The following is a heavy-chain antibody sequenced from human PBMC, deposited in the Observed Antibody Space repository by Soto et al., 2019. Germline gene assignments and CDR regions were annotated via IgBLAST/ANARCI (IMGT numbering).Heavy chain of an antibody. V-gene: IGHV3-30-3*01. J-gene: IGHJ6*02. D-gene: IGHD3-3*02. Sequence: GGSLRLSCAASGFTFSSYAMHWVRQAPGKGLEWVAVISYDGSNKYYADSVKGRFTISRANSKNTLYLQMHSLRAEDTAVSSCAHFCSGYYLRYVMDVWGQGTTVTVSS. CDR2: ISYDGSNK. CDR1: GFTFSSYA. CDR3: AHFCSGYYLRYVMDV.